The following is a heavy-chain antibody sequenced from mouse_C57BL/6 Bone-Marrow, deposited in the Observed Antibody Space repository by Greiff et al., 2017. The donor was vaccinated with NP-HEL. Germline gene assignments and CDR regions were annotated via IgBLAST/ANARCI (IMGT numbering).Heavy chain of an antibody. V-gene: IGHV1-63*01. J-gene: IGHJ3*01. CDR2: IYPGGGYT. D-gene: IGHD2-2*01. Sequence: VQLQESGAELVRPGTSVKMSCKASGYTFTNYWIGWAKQRPGLGLEWIGDIYPGGGYTNYNEKFKGKATLTADKSSSTAYMQFSSLTSEDSAIYYCARGTVTTPFAYWGQGTLVTVSA. CDR1: GYTFTNYW. CDR3: ARGTVTTPFAY.